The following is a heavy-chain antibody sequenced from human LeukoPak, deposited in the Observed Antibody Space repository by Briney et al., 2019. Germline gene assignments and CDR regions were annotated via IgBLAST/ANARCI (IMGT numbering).Heavy chain of an antibody. Sequence: GGSLRRSSPATGLTFSHYAMPWVRHAPGKGLEWVSGISWNSGRIGYADSVKGRFTISRDNAKNSLYLQMNSLRAEDTAFYYCAKDTSYGILTGSFDYWGQGTLVTVSS. V-gene: IGHV3-9*01. CDR1: GLTFSHYA. CDR3: AKDTSYGILTGSFDY. J-gene: IGHJ4*02. CDR2: ISWNSGRI. D-gene: IGHD3-9*01.